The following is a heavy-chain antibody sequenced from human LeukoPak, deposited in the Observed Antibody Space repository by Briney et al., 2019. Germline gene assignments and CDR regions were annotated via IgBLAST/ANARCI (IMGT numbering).Heavy chain of an antibody. CDR1: GGSISSYY. V-gene: IGHV4-59*08. Sequence: SETLSLTCTVSGGSISSYYWSWIRQPPGKGLEWIGYVYYSGSTSYNPSLKSRVTISVDTSKNQFSLKMSSATAADTAVYYCARRGLGNYVDYWGQGTLVSVSS. CDR2: VYYSGST. CDR3: ARRGLGNYVDY. D-gene: IGHD3-16*01. J-gene: IGHJ4*02.